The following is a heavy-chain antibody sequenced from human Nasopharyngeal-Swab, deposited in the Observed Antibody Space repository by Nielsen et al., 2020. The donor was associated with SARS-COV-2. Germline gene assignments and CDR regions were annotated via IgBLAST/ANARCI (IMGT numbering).Heavy chain of an antibody. V-gene: IGHV4-59*01. D-gene: IGHD3-10*01. CDR2: IYYSGST. CDR1: GDSIRTYY. Sequence: SQTLSLTCAVSGDSIRTYYLNWIRQPPGKGLEWIGSIYYSGSTSYNPSLKSRVTISVDTSKNQFSLKLSSVTAADTAVFYCARLDGYSGSGLLSDYGMDVWGQGTTVTVSS. CDR3: ARLDGYSGSGLLSDYGMDV. J-gene: IGHJ6*02.